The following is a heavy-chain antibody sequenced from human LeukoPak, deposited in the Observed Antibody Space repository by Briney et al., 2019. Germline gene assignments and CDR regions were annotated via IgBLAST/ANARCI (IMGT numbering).Heavy chain of an antibody. Sequence: PGGSLRLSRAASGFTFSSYGMHWVRQAPGKGLEWVAFIRYDGSNKYYADSVKGRFTISRDNSKNTLYLQMNSLRAEDTAVYYCAKTPVPYSSGWYALDFWGQGTLVTVSS. V-gene: IGHV3-30*02. D-gene: IGHD6-19*01. CDR2: IRYDGSNK. CDR1: GFTFSSYG. J-gene: IGHJ4*02. CDR3: AKTPVPYSSGWYALDF.